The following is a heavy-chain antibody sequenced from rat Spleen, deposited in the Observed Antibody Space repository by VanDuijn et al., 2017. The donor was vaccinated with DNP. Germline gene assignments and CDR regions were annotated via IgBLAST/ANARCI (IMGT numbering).Heavy chain of an antibody. J-gene: IGHJ3*01. D-gene: IGHD1-2*01. CDR3: ASEVITIAAISPFAY. Sequence: EVQLVESGGGLVQPGRSLKLSCAASGFTFSDYAMAWVRQAPKKGLEWVATIIYDGSSTYYRDSVKGRFTISRDNAKNTQYLEMDSLRSEDTATYYCASEVITIAAISPFAYWGQGTLVTVSS. CDR2: IIYDGSST. V-gene: IGHV5-7*01. CDR1: GFTFSDYA.